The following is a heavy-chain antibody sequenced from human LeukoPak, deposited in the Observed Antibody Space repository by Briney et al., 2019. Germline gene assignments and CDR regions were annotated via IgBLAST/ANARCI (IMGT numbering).Heavy chain of an antibody. Sequence: SETLSLTCTVSGASISSSYWSWIRQPPGKGLEWIGYIYYSGTTNYNPSLKSRLTISVDTSKNQFSLKLSSVTAADTAVYYCARVPMVRGVITPYYYYYGMDVWGQGTTVTVSS. D-gene: IGHD3-10*01. CDR3: ARVPMVRGVITPYYYYYGMDV. CDR1: GASISSSY. CDR2: IYYSGTT. V-gene: IGHV4-59*08. J-gene: IGHJ6*02.